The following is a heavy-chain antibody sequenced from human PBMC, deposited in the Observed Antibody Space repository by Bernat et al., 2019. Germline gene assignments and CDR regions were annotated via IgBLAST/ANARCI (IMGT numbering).Heavy chain of an antibody. V-gene: IGHV3-30*18. J-gene: IGHJ3*02. Sequence: QVQLVESGGGVVQPGRSLRLSCAASGFTFSSFGMHWVRQAPGKGLEWVAVISDDGSNTYYADSVKGRFTISRDNSKNTLYLQMNSLRAEDTAVYYCAKDPAKLLWFGELGAFDIWGQGTMVTASS. CDR2: ISDDGSNT. CDR3: AKDPAKLLWFGELGAFDI. D-gene: IGHD3-10*01. CDR1: GFTFSSFG.